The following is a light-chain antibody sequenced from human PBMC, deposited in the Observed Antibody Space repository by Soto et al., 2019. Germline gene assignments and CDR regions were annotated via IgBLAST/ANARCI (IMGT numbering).Light chain of an antibody. CDR2: DAS. Sequence: EIVLTQSPATLSLFPGERATLSCRASQSVSSYLAWYQQKPGQAPRLLIYDASNRATGIPARFSGSGSGTDFTLTISSLEPEDFAVYYCQQRSNWPPYTFGRGPSWRSN. V-gene: IGKV3-11*01. J-gene: IGKJ2*01. CDR3: QQRSNWPPYT. CDR1: QSVSSY.